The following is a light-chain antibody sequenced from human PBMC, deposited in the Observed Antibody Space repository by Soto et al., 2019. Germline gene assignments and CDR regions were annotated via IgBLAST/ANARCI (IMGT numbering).Light chain of an antibody. V-gene: IGKV4-1*01. CDR2: WAS. CDR3: QQYYSTPFT. CDR1: QSVLFSSNNKNY. Sequence: DIVMTQSPDSLAVSLGERATINCKSSQSVLFSSNNKNYLAWYLQKPGQPPKLLIYWASTRESGVPDRFSGSGSGTDFTLTISSLQAEDVAVYFCQQYYSTPFTFGGGTKVEI. J-gene: IGKJ4*01.